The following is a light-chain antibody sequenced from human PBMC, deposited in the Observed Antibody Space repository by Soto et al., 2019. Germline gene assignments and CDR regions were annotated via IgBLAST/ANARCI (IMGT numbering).Light chain of an antibody. CDR2: FNSDGSH. CDR1: SGHSNYA. V-gene: IGLV4-69*01. CDR3: QTWATGIVV. Sequence: QLVLTQSPSASASLGASVNLTCTLSSGHSNYAIAWHQQQPEKGPRYLMKFNSDGSHNKGDGIPDRFSVSSSGAERYLTISSLQSEDEADYYCQTWATGIVVFGGGTKLTVL. J-gene: IGLJ2*01.